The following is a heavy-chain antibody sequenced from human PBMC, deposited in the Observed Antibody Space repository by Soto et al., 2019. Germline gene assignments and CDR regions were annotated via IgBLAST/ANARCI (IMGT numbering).Heavy chain of an antibody. J-gene: IGHJ5*02. CDR1: GGSFSGYY. CDR3: ARGDMAQNP. Sequence: SETLSLTCAVYGGSFSGYYWSWIRQPPGKGLEWIGEINHSGSTNYNPSLKSRVTISVDTSKNQFSLKLSSVTAADTAVYYCARGDMAQNPWGQGTLVTVSS. V-gene: IGHV4-34*01. CDR2: INHSGST.